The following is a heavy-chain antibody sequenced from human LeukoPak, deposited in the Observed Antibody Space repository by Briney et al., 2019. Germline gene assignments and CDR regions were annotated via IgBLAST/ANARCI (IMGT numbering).Heavy chain of an antibody. CDR1: GYSFTSYW. D-gene: IGHD2-2*01. J-gene: IGHJ5*02. V-gene: IGHV5-51*01. CDR3: ARRGYCSSTSCYWFDP. CDR2: IYPGDSDT. Sequence: ESLKISCKGSGYSFTSYWIGWVRQMPGKGLEWMGIIYPGDSDTRYSPSFQGQVTISADKSISTAYLQWSSLKASDTAMYYCARRGYCSSTSCYWFDPWGQGTLVTVSS.